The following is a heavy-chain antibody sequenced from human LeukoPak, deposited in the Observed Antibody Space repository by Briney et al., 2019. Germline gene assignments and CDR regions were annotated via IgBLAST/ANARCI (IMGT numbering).Heavy chain of an antibody. CDR3: ARRLELRSFRKEYYYYYMDV. CDR1: GYTFTGYY. J-gene: IGHJ6*03. D-gene: IGHD1-7*01. CDR2: MSPNSGNT. V-gene: IGHV1-8*03. Sequence: ASVKVSCKASGYTFTGYYMHWVRQAPGQGLEWMGWMSPNSGNTGYAQKFQGRVTITRNTSIGTAYMELSSLRSEDTAVYYCARRLELRSFRKEYYYYYMDVWGKGTTVTVSS.